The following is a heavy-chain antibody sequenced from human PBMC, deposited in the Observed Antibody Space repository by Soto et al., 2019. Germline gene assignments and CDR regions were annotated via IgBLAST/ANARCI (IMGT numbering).Heavy chain of an antibody. CDR1: GYSFTSYW. D-gene: IGHD6-19*01. CDR3: ARHRRSAVAGSYYFDY. V-gene: IGHV5-51*01. CDR2: IYPGDSDT. J-gene: IGHJ4*02. Sequence: GESLKISCKGSGYSFTSYWIGWVRQMPGKGLEWMGIIYPGDSDTRYSPSFQGKVTISADKSISTAYLQWSSLKASDTAMYYCARHRRSAVAGSYYFDYWGQGTLVTVPS.